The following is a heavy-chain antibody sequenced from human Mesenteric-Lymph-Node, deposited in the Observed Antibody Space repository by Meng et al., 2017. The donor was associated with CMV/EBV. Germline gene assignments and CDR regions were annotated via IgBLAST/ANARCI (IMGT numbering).Heavy chain of an antibody. CDR2: TGTADDT. CDR1: GFTFSSYD. V-gene: IGHV3-13*01. J-gene: IGHJ2*01. CDR3: ARKAAGSSFGWYFDL. Sequence: GESLKISCAASGFTFSSYDMHWVRQATGKGLEWVSATGTADDTYYPDSVKGRFTISRENAKNSLYLQMNSLRVGDTAVYYCARKAAGSSFGWYFDLWGRGTLVTVSS. D-gene: IGHD6-6*01.